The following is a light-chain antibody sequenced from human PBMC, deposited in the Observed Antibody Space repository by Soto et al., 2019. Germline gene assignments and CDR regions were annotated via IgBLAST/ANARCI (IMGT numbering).Light chain of an antibody. J-gene: IGKJ5*01. Sequence: DIVLTQSPGTLSLSPGEGATLSCRASQTVTSNYLVWYQQRPGQAPRLLIYGASSRATGIPDRFSGSGSGGDFTLTISRLEPADFAVYYCQQYGTSPITFGQGTRLEIK. V-gene: IGKV3-20*01. CDR1: QTVTSNY. CDR3: QQYGTSPIT. CDR2: GAS.